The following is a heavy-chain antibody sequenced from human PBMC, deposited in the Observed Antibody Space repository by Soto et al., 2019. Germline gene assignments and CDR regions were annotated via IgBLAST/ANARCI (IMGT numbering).Heavy chain of an antibody. J-gene: IGHJ6*02. D-gene: IGHD3-22*01. CDR2: IYYSGST. Sequence: QVQLQESGPGLVKPSETLSLTCTVSGGSVSSGSYYWSWIRQPPGKGLEWIGYIYYSGSTNYNPSLKSRVTISVDTSKNQFSLKLSSVTAADTAVYYCASSSGYYSTQPLNGMDVWGQGTTVTVSS. CDR3: ASSSGYYSTQPLNGMDV. CDR1: GGSVSSGSYY. V-gene: IGHV4-61*01.